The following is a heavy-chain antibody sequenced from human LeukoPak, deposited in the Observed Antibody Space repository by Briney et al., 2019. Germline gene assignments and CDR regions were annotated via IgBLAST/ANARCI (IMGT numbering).Heavy chain of an antibody. Sequence: SETLSLTCAVYGESFSDYYWSWIRQPPGKGLEWIGEINHSGSTNYSPSLKSRVTISVDTSKNQFSLKLTSVTAADTAVYYCARGIAFSSSWSYYYYYMDVWGKGTTVTVSS. CDR1: GESFSDYY. CDR3: ARGIAFSSSWSYYYYYMDV. V-gene: IGHV4-34*01. J-gene: IGHJ6*03. D-gene: IGHD6-13*01. CDR2: INHSGST.